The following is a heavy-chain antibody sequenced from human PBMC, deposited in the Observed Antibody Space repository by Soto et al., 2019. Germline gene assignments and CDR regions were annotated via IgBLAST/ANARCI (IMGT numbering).Heavy chain of an antibody. CDR3: ARGMGSSSSGWSDP. J-gene: IGHJ5*02. D-gene: IGHD6-6*01. CDR1: GFTFSSYS. CDR2: ISSSSSYI. V-gene: IGHV3-21*01. Sequence: GGSLRLSCAASGFTFSSYSMNWVRQAPGKGLEWVSSISSSSSYIYYADSVKGRFTISRDNAKNSLYLQMNSLRAEDTAVYYCARGMGSSSSGWSDPWGQGTLVTVSS.